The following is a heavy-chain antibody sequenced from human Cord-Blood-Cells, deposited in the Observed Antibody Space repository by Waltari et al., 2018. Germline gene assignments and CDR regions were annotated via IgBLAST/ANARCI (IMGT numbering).Heavy chain of an antibody. CDR1: GYSISRGSY. CDR3: ARDYYGSGSDAFDI. Sequence: QVQLQESGPGLVKPSETLSLTCTVSGYSISRGSYWGWIRQTPGKGLEWIGSIYHSGSTYNNPSLKSRVTISVETSKNQCSLKRCSVTAADTAVYYCARDYYGSGSDAFDIWGQGTMVTVSS. D-gene: IGHD3-10*01. CDR2: IYHSGST. J-gene: IGHJ3*02. V-gene: IGHV4-38-2*02.